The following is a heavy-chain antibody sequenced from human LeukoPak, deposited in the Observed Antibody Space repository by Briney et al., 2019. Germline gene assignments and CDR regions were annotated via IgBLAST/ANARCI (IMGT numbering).Heavy chain of an antibody. CDR2: INHSGST. Sequence: SETLSLTCAVYGGSFSGYYWSWIRQPPEKGLEWIGEINHSGSTNYNPSLKSRVTISVDTSKNQFSLKLSSVTAADTAVYYCARYCSSTSCLTDAFDIWGQGTMVTVSS. CDR1: GGSFSGYY. D-gene: IGHD2-2*01. V-gene: IGHV4-34*01. CDR3: ARYCSSTSCLTDAFDI. J-gene: IGHJ3*02.